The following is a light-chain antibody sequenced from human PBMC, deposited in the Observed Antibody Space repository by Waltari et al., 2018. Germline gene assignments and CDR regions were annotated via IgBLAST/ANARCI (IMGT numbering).Light chain of an antibody. V-gene: IGLV2-14*03. CDR3: GSYTSSSTLV. J-gene: IGLJ1*01. Sequence: QSALTQPASVSGSPGQSITIFCTGPSSAVGGYDYVSWYQQHPGKAPKLMIYDARTRPSGVSNRFSGSKSGNTASLTISGLQAEDEADYYCGSYTSSSTLVFGTGTKVTVL. CDR2: DAR. CDR1: SSAVGGYDY.